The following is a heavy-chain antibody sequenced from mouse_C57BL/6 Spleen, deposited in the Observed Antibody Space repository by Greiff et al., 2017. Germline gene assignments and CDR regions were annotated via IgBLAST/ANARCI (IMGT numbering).Heavy chain of an antibody. V-gene: IGHV1-77*01. Sequence: QVQLQQSGAELVKPGASVKISRKASGYPFPDYYTNWGKPRPGPGLEWIGKIVPGSGSPYYNGKFKVKATLTADKSSSPAYMQLSRLASEDSEVYFCARGLLVWGTGTTVTVSS. CDR2: IVPGSGSP. CDR3: ARGLLV. CDR1: GYPFPDYY. J-gene: IGHJ1*03.